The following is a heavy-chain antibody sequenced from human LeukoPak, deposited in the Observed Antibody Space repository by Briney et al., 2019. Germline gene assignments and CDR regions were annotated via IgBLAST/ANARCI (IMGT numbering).Heavy chain of an antibody. Sequence: GGSLRLSCAASGFTFSSYWMHWARQAPGQGLVWVSRINSDGSTTTYADSVKGRFTISRDNAKNTLYLQMNSLRAEDTAVYYCARDSSGWGLLDYWGQGTLVTVSS. V-gene: IGHV3-74*01. CDR2: INSDGSTT. CDR3: ARDSSGWGLLDY. D-gene: IGHD6-19*01. CDR1: GFTFSSYW. J-gene: IGHJ4*02.